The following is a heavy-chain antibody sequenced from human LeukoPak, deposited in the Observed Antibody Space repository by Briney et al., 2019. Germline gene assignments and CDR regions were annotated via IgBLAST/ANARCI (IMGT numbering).Heavy chain of an antibody. Sequence: ASVKVTCQASGYTHTNYRLTWVRPAPGQGLEWIGWVSGYQGSAKYAQNFQGRVTMTKDTSTSTAYMDLRSLRSDDTAICFGSISELGKITAGPFIYGRQGTLVAVS. CDR3: SISELGKITAGPFIY. CDR1: GYTHTNYR. CDR2: VSGYQGSA. D-gene: IGHD7-27*01. J-gene: IGHJ4*02. V-gene: IGHV1-18*01.